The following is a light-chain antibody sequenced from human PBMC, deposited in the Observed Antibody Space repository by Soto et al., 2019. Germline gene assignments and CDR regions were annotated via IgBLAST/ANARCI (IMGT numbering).Light chain of an antibody. CDR2: LNSDGSH. CDR1: SGHNSYA. Sequence: QSVLTQPPSASAPLGASVNLTCTLSSGHNSYAIAWHQQQPEKGPRYLMKLNSDGSHSKGDGIPDRFSGSSSGAERYLTISSLQSEDEADYYCQTWSTEIRVFGGGTKLTVL. J-gene: IGLJ3*02. CDR3: QTWSTEIRV. V-gene: IGLV4-69*01.